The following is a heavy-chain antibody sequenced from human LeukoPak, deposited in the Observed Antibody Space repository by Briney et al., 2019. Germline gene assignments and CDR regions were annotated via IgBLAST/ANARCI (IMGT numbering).Heavy chain of an antibody. CDR3: ARDSDCGSTSCYGGMDV. V-gene: IGHV4-34*01. D-gene: IGHD2-2*01. CDR2: INHSGST. J-gene: IGHJ6*04. CDR1: GGSFSGYY. Sequence: PSETLSLTCAVYGGSFSGYYWSWIRQPPGKGLEWIGEINHSGSTNYNPSLKSRVTISVDTSKNQFSLKLSSVTAADTAVYYCARDSDCGSTSCYGGMDVWGKGTTVTVSS.